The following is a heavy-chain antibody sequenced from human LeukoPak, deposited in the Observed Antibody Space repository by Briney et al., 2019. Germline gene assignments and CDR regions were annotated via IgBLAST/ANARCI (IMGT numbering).Heavy chain of an antibody. V-gene: IGHV3-48*01. CDR2: ISSSSSAI. D-gene: IGHD3-3*01. J-gene: IGHJ4*02. Sequence: GGSLRLSCAASGFTFISYSMNWVRQAPGKGLEWVSYISSSSSAIYYADSVKGRFTISRDNAKNSLYLQMNSLRAEDTAVYYCARSNTLWSGLRPVDYWGQGTLVTVSS. CDR1: GFTFISYS. CDR3: ARSNTLWSGLRPVDY.